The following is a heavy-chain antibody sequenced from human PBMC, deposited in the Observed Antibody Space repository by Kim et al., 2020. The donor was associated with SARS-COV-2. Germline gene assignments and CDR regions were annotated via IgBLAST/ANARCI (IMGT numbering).Heavy chain of an antibody. D-gene: IGHD5-12*01. CDR3: ARGSGYDFRYYYYGMDV. CDR2: INHSGST. V-gene: IGHV4-34*01. Sequence: TLSLTCAVYGGSFSGYYWSWIRQPPGKGLEWIGEINHSGSTNYNPSLKSRVTISVDTSKNQFSLKLSSVTAADTAVYYCARGSGYDFRYYYYGMDVWGQGTTVTVSS. CDR1: GGSFSGYY. J-gene: IGHJ6*02.